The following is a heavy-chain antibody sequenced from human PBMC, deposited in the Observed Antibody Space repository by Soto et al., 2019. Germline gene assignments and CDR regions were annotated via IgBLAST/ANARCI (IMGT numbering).Heavy chain of an antibody. Sequence: SETLSLTCTVSGGSISSYYWSWIRQPPGKGLEWIGYIYYSGSTNYNPSLKSRVTISVDTSKNQFSLKLSSVTAADTAVYYCARLRYFDRLLRPLSAFDIWGQGTMVTVSS. CDR1: GGSISSYY. V-gene: IGHV4-59*08. J-gene: IGHJ3*02. CDR2: IYYSGST. CDR3: ARLRYFDRLLRPLSAFDI. D-gene: IGHD3-9*01.